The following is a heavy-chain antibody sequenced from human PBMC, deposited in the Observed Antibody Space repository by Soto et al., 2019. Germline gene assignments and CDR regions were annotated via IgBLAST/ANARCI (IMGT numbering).Heavy chain of an antibody. CDR2: IIPIFGTA. V-gene: IGHV1-69*13. J-gene: IGHJ3*02. Sequence: SVKVSCKASGGTFSSYAISWVRQAPGQGLEWMGGIIPIFGTANYAQKFQGRVTITADESTSTAYMELSSLRSEDTAVYYCARESITYYYGSGRYYSAFDTWGQGTMVTVSS. CDR1: GGTFSSYA. CDR3: ARESITYYYGSGRYYSAFDT. D-gene: IGHD3-10*01.